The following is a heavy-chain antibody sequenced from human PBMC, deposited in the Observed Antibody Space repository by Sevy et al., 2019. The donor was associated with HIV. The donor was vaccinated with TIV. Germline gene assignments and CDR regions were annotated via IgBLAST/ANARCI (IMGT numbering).Heavy chain of an antibody. J-gene: IGHJ4*02. D-gene: IGHD2-15*01. CDR3: AKCDIVVVVAATNFDY. CDR2: ISGSGGST. CDR1: GFTFSSYA. Sequence: GGFLRLSCAASGFTFSSYAMSWVRQAPGKGLEGVSAISGSGGSTYYADSVKGRFTISRDNSKNTLYLQMNSLRAEDTAVYYCAKCDIVVVVAATNFDYWGQGTLVSVSS. V-gene: IGHV3-23*01.